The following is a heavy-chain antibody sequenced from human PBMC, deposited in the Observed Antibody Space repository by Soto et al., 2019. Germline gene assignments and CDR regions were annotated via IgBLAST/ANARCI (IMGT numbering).Heavy chain of an antibody. D-gene: IGHD6-19*01. CDR1: GFTFKDSA. J-gene: IGHJ4*02. CDR2: ISDTGAST. V-gene: IGHV3-23*01. CDR3: AKGRGSGWAWYFDN. Sequence: LSCAASGFTFKDSAMNWVRQAPGKGLEWVASISDTGASTWYAESVRGRLSISRDNSKNTLYLQMNRLRGEDTAVYYCAKGRGSGWAWYFDNWGPVTLVTGSS.